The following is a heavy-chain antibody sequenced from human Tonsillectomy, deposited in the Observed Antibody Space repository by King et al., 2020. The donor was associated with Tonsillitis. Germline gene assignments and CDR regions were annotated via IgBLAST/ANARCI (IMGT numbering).Heavy chain of an antibody. V-gene: IGHV3-30*04. CDR2: ISYDGSDK. Sequence: VQLVESGGGVVQPGRSLRLSCAASGFTFSSYAMHWVRQAPGKGLEWVAVISYDGSDKYYAESVKGRFTISRDNSKNTLYLQMNSLRVEDRAVYYCARDLDYYDSSGYFYYWGQGTLVTVSS. CDR3: ARDLDYYDSSGYFYY. D-gene: IGHD3-22*01. J-gene: IGHJ4*02. CDR1: GFTFSSYA.